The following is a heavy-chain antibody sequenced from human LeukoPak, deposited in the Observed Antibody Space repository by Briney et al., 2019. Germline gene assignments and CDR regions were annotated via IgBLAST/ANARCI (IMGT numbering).Heavy chain of an antibody. CDR3: ARESFGRYGEFLDY. V-gene: IGHV3-48*04. CDR2: ISSSGSTI. J-gene: IGHJ4*02. D-gene: IGHD3-10*01. Sequence: GDSLRLSCAASGFTFTKYWMTWVRQAPGKGLEWVSYISSSGSTIYYADSVKGRFTISRDNAKNSLYLQMNSLRAEDTAVYYCARESFGRYGEFLDYWGQGTLVTVSS. CDR1: GFTFTKYW.